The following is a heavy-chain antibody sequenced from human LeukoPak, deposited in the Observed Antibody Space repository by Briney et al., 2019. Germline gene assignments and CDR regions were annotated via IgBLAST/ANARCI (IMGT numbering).Heavy chain of an antibody. CDR3: ARVRPLYDFWSGYYTRHYFDY. V-gene: IGHV1-18*01. D-gene: IGHD3-3*01. CDR1: GYTFTSNG. CDR2: ISAYNGNT. J-gene: IGHJ4*02. Sequence: ASVKVSCKASGYTFTSNGISWVRQAPGQGLEWMGWISAYNGNTNYAQKLQGRVTMTTDTSTSTAYMELRSLRSDDTAVYYCARVRPLYDFWSGYYTRHYFDYWGQGTLVTVSS.